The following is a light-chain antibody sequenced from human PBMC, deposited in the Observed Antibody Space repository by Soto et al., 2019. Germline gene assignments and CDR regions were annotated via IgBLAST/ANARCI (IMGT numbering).Light chain of an antibody. Sequence: ETVLTQSPGTLSLSPGERATLSCRASQTIRSNYLAWYRQTPGQAPRLLIYGASNRATGIADRFSGSGSGTDFSLIISRLEPEEFGLYYCLQYGSSPWTFGHGTKVEIK. J-gene: IGKJ1*01. CDR2: GAS. CDR3: LQYGSSPWT. CDR1: QTIRSNY. V-gene: IGKV3-20*01.